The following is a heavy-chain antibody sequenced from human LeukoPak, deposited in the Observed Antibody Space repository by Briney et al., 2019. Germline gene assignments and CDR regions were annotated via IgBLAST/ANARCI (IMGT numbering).Heavy chain of an antibody. CDR3: ARGRYRYGDYYP. D-gene: IGHD4-17*01. CDR1: GYTFTSYY. CDR2: INPSGGST. Sequence: ASVKVSCKASGYTFTSYYMHWVRQAPGQGLKWMGIINPSGGSTSYAQKFQGRVTMTRDMSTSTVYMELSSLRSEDTAVYYCARGRYRYGDYYPWGQGTLVTVSS. J-gene: IGHJ5*02. V-gene: IGHV1-46*01.